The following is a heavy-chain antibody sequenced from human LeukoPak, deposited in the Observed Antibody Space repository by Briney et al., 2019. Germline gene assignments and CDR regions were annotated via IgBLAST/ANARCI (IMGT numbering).Heavy chain of an antibody. V-gene: IGHV3-74*01. CDR3: AREDVISPYYFDY. D-gene: IGHD3-16*01. J-gene: IGHJ4*02. CDR1: GFTFSSYW. Sequence: GSLRLSCAASGFTFSSYWMHWVRQAPGKGLVWVSRINSDGSSTNYADSVKGRFTISRDNAKNSLYLQMNSLRADDTAVYYCAREDVISPYYFDYWGQGTLVTVSS. CDR2: INSDGSST.